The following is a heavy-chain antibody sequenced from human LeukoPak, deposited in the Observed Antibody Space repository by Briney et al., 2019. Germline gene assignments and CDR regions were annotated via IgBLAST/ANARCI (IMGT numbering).Heavy chain of an antibody. D-gene: IGHD6-19*01. CDR3: ARAAEYSSGWYLFDF. V-gene: IGHV4-4*07. CDR1: GGSISNYY. Sequence: SETLSLTCTVPGGSISNYYWTWIRQPAGKGLEWIGRIYTSGGTNYNPSLKSRVTMSVDTSTNQFSLKLSSVTAADTAMYYCARAAEYSSGWYLFDFWGQGILVTVSA. J-gene: IGHJ4*02. CDR2: IYTSGGT.